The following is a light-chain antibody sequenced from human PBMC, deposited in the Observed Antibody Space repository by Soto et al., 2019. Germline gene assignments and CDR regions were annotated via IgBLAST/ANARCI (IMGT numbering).Light chain of an antibody. J-gene: IGLJ1*01. CDR2: DVS. CDR1: SSDIGGYDY. Sequence: QSVLTQPASVSGFPGQSITISCTGTSSDIGGYDYVSWYQQHPGKAPKLIIYDVSGRPSGVSNRSSGSKSANTASLTISGLQAEDEADYHCSSYTSTSAPYVFGTGTKVTVL. V-gene: IGLV2-14*03. CDR3: SSYTSTSAPYV.